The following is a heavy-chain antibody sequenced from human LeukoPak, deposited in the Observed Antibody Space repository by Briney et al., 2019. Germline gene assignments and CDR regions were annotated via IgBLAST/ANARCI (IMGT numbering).Heavy chain of an antibody. CDR2: ISGSGGST. CDR3: AKTLHYGMDV. CDR1: GFAFSSYW. J-gene: IGHJ6*02. Sequence: PGGSLRLSCAASGFAFSSYWMHWVRQAPGKGLEWVSAISGSGGSTYYADSVKGRFTISRDNSKNALYLQMNSLRAEDTAVYYCAKTLHYGMDVWGQGTTVTVSS. D-gene: IGHD2-15*01. V-gene: IGHV3-23*01.